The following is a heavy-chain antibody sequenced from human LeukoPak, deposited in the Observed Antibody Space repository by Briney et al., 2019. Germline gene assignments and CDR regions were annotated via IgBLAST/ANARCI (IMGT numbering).Heavy chain of an antibody. CDR2: VRYDGSDK. CDR3: AKDSRVPRWFGGYFQH. CDR1: GFTFSSYG. J-gene: IGHJ1*01. V-gene: IGHV3-30*02. Sequence: GGSLRLSCAASGFTFSSYGMHWVRQAPGKGLEWVAFVRYDGSDKYYADSVKGRFTISRDNSKNTLYLQMNSLRAEDTAVYYCAKDSRVPRWFGGYFQHWGQGTLVTVSS. D-gene: IGHD3-10*01.